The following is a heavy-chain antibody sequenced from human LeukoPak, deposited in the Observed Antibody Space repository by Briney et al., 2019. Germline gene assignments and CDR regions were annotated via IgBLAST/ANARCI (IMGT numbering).Heavy chain of an antibody. D-gene: IGHD5-18*01. CDR2: ISWNSGSI. Sequence: PGGSLRLSCAASGFTFDDYAMHWVRQAPGKGLEWVSGISWNSGSIGYADSVKGRFTISRDNSKNTLYLQMNSLRAEDTAVYYCAREVDTAMVTDAFDIWGQGTMVTVSS. CDR1: GFTFDDYA. CDR3: AREVDTAMVTDAFDI. V-gene: IGHV3-9*01. J-gene: IGHJ3*02.